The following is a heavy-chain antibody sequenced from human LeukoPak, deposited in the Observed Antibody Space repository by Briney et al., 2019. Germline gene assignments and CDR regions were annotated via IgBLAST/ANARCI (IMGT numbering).Heavy chain of an antibody. CDR2: INPSGGST. D-gene: IGHD3-9*01. V-gene: IGHV1-46*01. CDR1: GYTFTSYY. CDR3: ARGLRYFDWLFIFDY. Sequence: ASVKVSCKASGYTFTSYYMHWVRQAPGQGLEWMGIINPSGGSTSYAQKFQGRVTMTRDTSTSTVYMELSSLRAEDTAMYYCARGLRYFDWLFIFDYWGQGTLVTVSS. J-gene: IGHJ4*02.